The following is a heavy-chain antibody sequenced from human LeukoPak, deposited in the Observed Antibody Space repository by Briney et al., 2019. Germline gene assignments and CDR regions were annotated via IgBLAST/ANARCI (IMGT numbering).Heavy chain of an antibody. Sequence: GGSLRLSCAASGFTFSSYGMHWVRQAPGKGLEWVAVISYDGSNKYYADSVKGRFTISRDNSKNTLYLQMNSLRAEDTAVYYCASLWFGEPNWIFDYWGQGTLVTVSS. CDR3: ASLWFGEPNWIFDY. J-gene: IGHJ4*02. CDR1: GFTFSSYG. D-gene: IGHD3-10*01. CDR2: ISYDGSNK. V-gene: IGHV3-30*03.